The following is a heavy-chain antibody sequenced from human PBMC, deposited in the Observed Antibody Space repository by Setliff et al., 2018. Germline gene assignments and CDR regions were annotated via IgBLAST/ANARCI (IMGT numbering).Heavy chain of an antibody. CDR2: IYSSGSS. CDR1: GGSISSSY. Sequence: SETLSLTCTVSGGSISSSYWTWIRQPPGKGLEWIGYIYSSGSSNYNPSLKSRVTISVDTSKNQFSLRLSSVTAADTAVYYCARAAKYDSSGYYGFWFDPWGQGNLVTSPQ. CDR3: ARAAKYDSSGYYGFWFDP. J-gene: IGHJ5*02. V-gene: IGHV4-59*01. D-gene: IGHD3-22*01.